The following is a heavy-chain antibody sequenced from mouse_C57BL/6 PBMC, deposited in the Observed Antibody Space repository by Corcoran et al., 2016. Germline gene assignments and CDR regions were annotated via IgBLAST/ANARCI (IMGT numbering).Heavy chain of an antibody. CDR3: AREELLWSRPGGGYFDY. V-gene: IGHV9-3*01. D-gene: IGHD2-2*01. CDR1: GYTFTTYG. Sequence: QIQLVQSGPELKKPGETVKISCKASGYTFTTYGMSWVKQAPGKGLKWMGWINTYSGVPTYADDFKGRFAFSLETSASTAYLQINNLKNEDTATYFCAREELLWSRPGGGYFDYWGQGTTLTVSS. CDR2: INTYSGVP. J-gene: IGHJ2*01.